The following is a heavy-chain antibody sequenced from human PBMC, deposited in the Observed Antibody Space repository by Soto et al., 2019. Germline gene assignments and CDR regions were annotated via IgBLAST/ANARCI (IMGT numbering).Heavy chain of an antibody. V-gene: IGHV3-33*01. D-gene: IGHD3-22*01. CDR1: GFTFSSYG. J-gene: IGHJ3*02. CDR2: IWYDGSNK. CDR3: ARSGYYGSSGSRVAFDI. Sequence: PGGSLRLSCAASGFTFSSYGMHWVRQAPGKGLEWVAVIWYDGSNKYYADSVKGRFTISRDNSKNTLYLQMNSLRAEDTAVYYCARSGYYGSSGSRVAFDIWGQGTMVTVSS.